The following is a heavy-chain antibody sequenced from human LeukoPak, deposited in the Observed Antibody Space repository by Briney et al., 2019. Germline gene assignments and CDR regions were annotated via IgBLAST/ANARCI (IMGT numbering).Heavy chain of an antibody. CDR2: IYHSGST. J-gene: IGHJ4*02. Sequence: SETLSLTCAVSGGSLSSSTWWSWVRQPPGRGLEWIGEIYHSGSTNYNPSLKSQLTISVDKSKNQYSLKLSSVTAADTAVYYCASVHTAMVTFDYWGQGTLVTVSS. CDR1: GGSLSSSTW. V-gene: IGHV4-4*02. CDR3: ASVHTAMVTFDY. D-gene: IGHD5-18*01.